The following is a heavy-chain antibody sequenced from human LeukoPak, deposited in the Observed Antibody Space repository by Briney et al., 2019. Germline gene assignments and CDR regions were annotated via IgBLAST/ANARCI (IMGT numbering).Heavy chain of an antibody. D-gene: IGHD2-2*01. J-gene: IGHJ2*01. V-gene: IGHV4-30-4*01. CDR1: GGSISSGDYY. CDR3: ARDWRYCSSTSCFPYWYFDL. CDR2: IYYSGST. Sequence: SQTLSLTCTVSGGSISSGDYYWSWIRQPPGKGLEWIGYIYYSGSTYYNPSLKSRVTISVDTSKNQFSLKLSSVTAADTAVYYCARDWRYCSSTSCFPYWYFDLWGRGTLVTVSS.